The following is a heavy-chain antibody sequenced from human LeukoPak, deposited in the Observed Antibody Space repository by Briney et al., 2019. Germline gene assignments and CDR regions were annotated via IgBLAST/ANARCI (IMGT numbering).Heavy chain of an antibody. V-gene: IGHV3-7*01. CDR3: ARGAVADY. CDR1: GFTFSSYW. CDR2: IKQDGSEK. D-gene: IGHD6-19*01. Sequence: GGFLRLSCAASGFTFSSYWMSWVRQAPGKGLEWVANIKQDGSEKYYVDSVKGRFTISRDNSKNTLYLQMGSLRAEDMAVYYCARGAVADYWGQGTLVTVSS. J-gene: IGHJ4*02.